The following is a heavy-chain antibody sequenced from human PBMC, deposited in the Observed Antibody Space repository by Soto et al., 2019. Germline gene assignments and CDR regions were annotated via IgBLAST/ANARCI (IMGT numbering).Heavy chain of an antibody. V-gene: IGHV3-23*01. CDR1: GFTFSTYT. CDR3: AKDFTPDGYWDFDY. D-gene: IGHD4-17*01. Sequence: EVQLLESGGGLVQPGGSLRLSCAASGFTFSTYTMSWVRQPPGKGLEWVSAGLQTGSRTFYADSVKGRFTIYRANSKNTLYLQMNNLRSEDTAVYYCAKDFTPDGYWDFDYWGQGTLVPVSS. J-gene: IGHJ4*02. CDR2: GLQTGSRT.